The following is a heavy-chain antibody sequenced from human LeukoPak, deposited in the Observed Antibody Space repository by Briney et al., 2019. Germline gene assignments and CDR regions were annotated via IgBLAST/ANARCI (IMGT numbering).Heavy chain of an antibody. CDR3: ATSYDMGWLIGY. V-gene: IGHV3-7*03. J-gene: IGHJ4*02. CDR2: IKQDGSEK. CDR1: GFTFGDTW. Sequence: GGSLRLSCAASGFTFGDTWMNWVRQVPGQGLEWVANIKQDGSEKFYVASVKGRFTISSDNGKSSLYLQMNSLRAEDTALYYCATSYDMGWLIGYWGQGTLVTVSS. D-gene: IGHD3/OR15-3a*01.